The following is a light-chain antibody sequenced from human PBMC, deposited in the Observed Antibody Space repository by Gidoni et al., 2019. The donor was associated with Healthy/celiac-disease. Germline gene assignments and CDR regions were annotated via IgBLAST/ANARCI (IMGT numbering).Light chain of an antibody. J-gene: IGLJ2*01. CDR3: SSYTSSSTLEVV. Sequence: QSALTQPASVSGSPGQSITISCTGTSSNVGVYNYVSWYQQHPGKAPQLLIYEVSNRPSAVSHRFSGSKSGNTASPTISGLQAEDEADYYCSSYTSSSTLEVVFGGGTKLTVL. CDR1: SSNVGVYNY. CDR2: EVS. V-gene: IGLV2-14*01.